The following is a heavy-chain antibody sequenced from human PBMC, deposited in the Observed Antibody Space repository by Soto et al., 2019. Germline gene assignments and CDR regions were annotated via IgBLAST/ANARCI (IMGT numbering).Heavy chain of an antibody. D-gene: IGHD2-21*02. CDR3: AREETAWPLADGLDV. J-gene: IGHJ6*02. CDR1: GFTFSSYS. Sequence: NPGGSLRLSCAASGFTFSSYSMHWVRQAPGKGLEWVSSIGTRSDIYYADSVKGRFTISRDNAKNSLSLQMNSMTAEDTAVYYCAREETAWPLADGLDVWGQGTTVTVSS. CDR2: IGTRSDI. V-gene: IGHV3-21*01.